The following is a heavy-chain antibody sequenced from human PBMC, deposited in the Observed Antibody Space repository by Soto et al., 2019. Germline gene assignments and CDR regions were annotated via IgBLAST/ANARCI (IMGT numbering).Heavy chain of an antibody. J-gene: IGHJ4*02. CDR2: IYHSGNT. CDR1: GGSISSAGYY. V-gene: IGHV4-31*03. D-gene: IGHD6-13*01. CDR3: ARDASTSWHDFDY. Sequence: PSETLSLTCTVPGGSISSAGYYWSSIRQHPEKGLEWIGHIYHSGNTYYNPSLKTRVTISVDTSKHHFSLKLRSVTAADTAVDYCARDASTSWHDFDYWGQGTLVTVSS.